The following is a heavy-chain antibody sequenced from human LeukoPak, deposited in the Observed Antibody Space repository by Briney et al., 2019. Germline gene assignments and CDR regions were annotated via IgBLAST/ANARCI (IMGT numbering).Heavy chain of an antibody. CDR2: ISGSGGST. CDR1: GYTFSSYA. J-gene: IGHJ3*02. V-gene: IGHV3-23*01. CDR3: ATTTYDSSGYYSMGAFDI. D-gene: IGHD3-22*01. Sequence: GGSLRLSCAASGYTFSSYAMRWVRQAPGQGLEWVSAISGSGGSTYYADYVKGRFTISRDNSKNTLYLQMNSLRAEDTAVYYCATTTYDSSGYYSMGAFDIWGQGTMVTVSS.